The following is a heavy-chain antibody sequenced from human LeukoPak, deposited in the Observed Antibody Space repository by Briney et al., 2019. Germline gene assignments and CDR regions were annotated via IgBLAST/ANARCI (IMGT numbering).Heavy chain of an antibody. D-gene: IGHD6-13*01. V-gene: IGHV4-38-2*01. Sequence: SETLSLTCAVSGYSISIGYYWGWIRQPPGKGLEGSGSIYHSRRTYYNPSLKSRVTISVDTSKNQFSLKLSCVTAADTAVYYCARTIAAANWFDPWGQGTLVTVSS. J-gene: IGHJ5*02. CDR1: GYSISIGYY. CDR3: ARTIAAANWFDP. CDR2: IYHSRRT.